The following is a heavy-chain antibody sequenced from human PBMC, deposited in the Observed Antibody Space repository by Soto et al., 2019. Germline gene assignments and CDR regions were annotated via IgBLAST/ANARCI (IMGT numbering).Heavy chain of an antibody. CDR3: AQEPGAVGVHCFDF. CDR2: TGALGIST. J-gene: IGHJ4*02. Sequence: EVQLLESGVGLVQRGGSLRLSCAASGFTFSSYAMTWVRQAPGKGLEWVSATGALGISTYYADSVKGRFTISRDNSNNTLSLQMNILRVADTAVYYCAQEPGAVGVHCFDFCGQGTQVAVSA. D-gene: IGHD2-15*01. CDR1: GFTFSSYA. V-gene: IGHV3-23*01.